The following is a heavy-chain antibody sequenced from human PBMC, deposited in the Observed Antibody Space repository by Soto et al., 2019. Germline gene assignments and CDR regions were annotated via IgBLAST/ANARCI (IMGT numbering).Heavy chain of an antibody. CDR1: GGSFSGYY. J-gene: IGHJ6*02. V-gene: IGHV4-34*01. CDR3: ARTNSYGYRLYYYGMDV. D-gene: IGHD5-18*01. Sequence: QVQLQQWGAGLLKPSETLSLTCAVYGGSFSGYYWSWIRQPPGKGLEWIGEINHSGSTNYNPSLKSRATIPVDTSKNQFSLKLSSVTAADTAVYYCARTNSYGYRLYYYGMDVWGQGTTVTVSS. CDR2: INHSGST.